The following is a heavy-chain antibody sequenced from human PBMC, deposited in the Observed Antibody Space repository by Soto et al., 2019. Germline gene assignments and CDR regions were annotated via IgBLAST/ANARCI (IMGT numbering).Heavy chain of an antibody. V-gene: IGHV4-31*03. CDR3: AREMNYYDTSGDSYFDY. D-gene: IGHD3-22*01. CDR1: GGSISSGGYY. Sequence: SETLSLTCTVSGGSISSGGYYWSWIRQHPGKGLEWIGHISYSGSTYYNTSLKSRVTISVDTSKNQFSLRLSYVTAADTAVYYCAREMNYYDTSGDSYFDYWGQGTLVTVSS. CDR2: ISYSGST. J-gene: IGHJ4*02.